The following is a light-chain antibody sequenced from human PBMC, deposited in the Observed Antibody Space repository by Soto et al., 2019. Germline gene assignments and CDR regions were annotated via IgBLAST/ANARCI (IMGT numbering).Light chain of an antibody. CDR2: DAS. CDR1: QSVSSY. Sequence: EIVLTQSPATLSLSPGERATLSCRASQSVSSYLAWYQQKHGQAPRLLIYDASNRATGIPARFSGSGSGTDLTLTISSLEPEDCEVYYCQQRSNWPGTFGQGTKVDIK. J-gene: IGKJ1*01. CDR3: QQRSNWPGT. V-gene: IGKV3-11*01.